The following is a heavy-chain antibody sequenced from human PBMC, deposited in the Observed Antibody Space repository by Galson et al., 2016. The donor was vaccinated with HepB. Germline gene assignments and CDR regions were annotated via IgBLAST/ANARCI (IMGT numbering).Heavy chain of an antibody. D-gene: IGHD6-13*01. J-gene: IGHJ4*02. CDR2: TSGNGGST. CDR3: VKGGYSGSWYLPPPDFDF. Sequence: SLRLSCAASGFSFTTSAMHWVRQTPGGRLEYVSATSGNGGSTNYAESVKGRFTISRDNSKNTVYLQMSSLKAEDTAMYYCVKGGYSGSWYLPPPDFDFWGQGTLVTVSS. V-gene: IGHV3-64D*08. CDR1: GFSFTTSA.